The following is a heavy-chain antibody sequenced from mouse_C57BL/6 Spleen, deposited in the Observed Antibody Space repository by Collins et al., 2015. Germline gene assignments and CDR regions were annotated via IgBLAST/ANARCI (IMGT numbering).Heavy chain of an antibody. Sequence: EVKVEESGGGLVQPGGSMKLSCVASGFTFSNYWMNWVLQCPEKGLEWVAQIRLKSDNFPTHYAESVKGRFTISRDDSKSSVYLQMNNLRAEDTGIYYCLTGYYFDYWGQGTTLTVSS. D-gene: IGHD4-1*01. CDR2: IRLKSDNFPT. J-gene: IGHJ2*01. CDR1: GFTFSNYW. V-gene: IGHV6-3*01. CDR3: LTGYYFDY.